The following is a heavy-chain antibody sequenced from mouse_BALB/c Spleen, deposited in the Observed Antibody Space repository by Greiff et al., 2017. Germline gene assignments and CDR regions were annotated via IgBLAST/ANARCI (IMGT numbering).Heavy chain of an antibody. Sequence: EVQLVESGGGLVKPGGSLKLSCAASGFTFSSYAMSWVRQTPEKRLEWVASISSGGSTYYPDSVKGRFTISRDNARNILYLQLSSLRSEDTAMYYCARDLSTVRDWFAYWGQGTLVTVSA. CDR1: GFTFSSYA. V-gene: IGHV5-6-5*01. CDR3: ARDLSTVRDWFAY. J-gene: IGHJ3*01. D-gene: IGHD1-1*01. CDR2: ISSGGST.